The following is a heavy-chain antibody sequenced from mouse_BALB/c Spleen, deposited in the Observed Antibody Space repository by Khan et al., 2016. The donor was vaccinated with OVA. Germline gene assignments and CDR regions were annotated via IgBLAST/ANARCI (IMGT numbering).Heavy chain of an antibody. CDR3: ARNPVAY. J-gene: IGHJ3*01. V-gene: IGHV1-52*01. CDR1: GYTFTSYW. CDR2: IDPYDSET. Sequence: QVQLQQSGAELVRPGASVKLSCEASGYTFTSYWMNWVKQSPEKGLEWIGRIDPYDSETHYNQNFKDKAILTVDNSSSTAYMQHSSLKSEDSAVYYCARNPVAYWGQGTLVTVSA.